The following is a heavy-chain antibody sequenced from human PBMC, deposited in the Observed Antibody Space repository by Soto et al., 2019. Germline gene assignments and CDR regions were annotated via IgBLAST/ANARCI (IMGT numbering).Heavy chain of an antibody. Sequence: QVQLVQSGAEVKKPGASVKVSCKASGDTFTNYDINWVRQATGQGLEWMGRLNPNSGNTGYAQKFQGRVTMSRNTSITTAYMELSRLRSEDTAVYYCARGRNGIDVWGQGTMVTVSS. CDR1: GDTFTNYD. V-gene: IGHV1-8*01. J-gene: IGHJ6*02. CDR2: LNPNSGNT. CDR3: ARGRNGIDV.